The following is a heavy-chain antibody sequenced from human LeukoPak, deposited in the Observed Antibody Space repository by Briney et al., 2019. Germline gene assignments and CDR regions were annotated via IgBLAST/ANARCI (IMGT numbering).Heavy chain of an antibody. CDR2: ISGSGSTI. V-gene: IGHV3-11*01. J-gene: IGHJ4*02. D-gene: IGHD1-26*01. Sequence: GGSLRRSCAASGFTFSDYYMSWIRQAPGKGLEWVSYISGSGSTIYYADSVKGRFTISRDNAKNSLYLQMNSLRAEDTAVYYCARGVAGATTSSMVFDYWGQGTLVTVSS. CDR3: ARGVAGATTSSMVFDY. CDR1: GFTFSDYY.